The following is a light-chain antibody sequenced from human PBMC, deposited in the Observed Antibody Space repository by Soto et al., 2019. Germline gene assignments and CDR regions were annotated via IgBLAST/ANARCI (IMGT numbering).Light chain of an antibody. CDR3: MQALQTYT. Sequence: DIVMTQSPLSLPVTPGEPASISCRSSQSLLHSNGYIYLDWYLQTPGQSPQPLIDLRSNQASGVRDRFSGSGSGTDCTLKISRVEAEDVGVYYCMQALQTYTFGQGTKLEIK. CDR2: LRS. V-gene: IGKV2-28*01. J-gene: IGKJ2*01. CDR1: QSLLHSNGYIY.